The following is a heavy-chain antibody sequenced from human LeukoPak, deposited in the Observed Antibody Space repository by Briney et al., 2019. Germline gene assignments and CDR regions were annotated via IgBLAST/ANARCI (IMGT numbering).Heavy chain of an antibody. CDR2: INDGGSI. CDR3: ARAPMVRGVIKYNWFGP. D-gene: IGHD3-10*01. CDR1: GESFSGYY. Sequence: SETLSLTCAVYGESFSGYYWTWIRQPPGKGLEWIGEINDGGSINYNPSLKSRVTISVDKSKNQFSLKLSSVTAADTAVYYCARAPMVRGVIKYNWFGPWGQGTLVTVSS. V-gene: IGHV4-34*01. J-gene: IGHJ5*02.